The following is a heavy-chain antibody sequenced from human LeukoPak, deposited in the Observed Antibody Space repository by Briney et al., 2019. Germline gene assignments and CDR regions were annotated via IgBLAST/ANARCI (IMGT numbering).Heavy chain of an antibody. J-gene: IGHJ5*02. D-gene: IGHD3-10*01. V-gene: IGHV1-18*01. CDR1: GYTFTSYG. CDR3: ARGGVTMVRGVIRP. CDR2: ISAYNGNT. Sequence: GASVKVSCKASGYTFTSYGISWVRQAPGQGLEWMGWISAYNGNTSYAQKFQGRVTMTRDMSTSTVYMELSSLRSEDTAVYYCARGGVTMVRGVIRPWGQGTLVTVSS.